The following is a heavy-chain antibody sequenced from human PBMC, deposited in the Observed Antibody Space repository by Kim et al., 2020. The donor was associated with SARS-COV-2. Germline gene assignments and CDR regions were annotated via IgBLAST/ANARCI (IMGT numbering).Heavy chain of an antibody. J-gene: IGHJ4*02. V-gene: IGHV3-23*01. CDR3: AKEPYYDFWSGYYFDY. Sequence: GGSLRLSCAASGFTFSNYAMSWVRQAPGKGLEWVSAISGSGGSTYYADSVKGRFTISRDNSKNTLYLQMNSLRAEDTAVYYCAKEPYYDFWSGYYFDYWGQGNLVTVSS. CDR2: ISGSGGST. D-gene: IGHD3-3*01. CDR1: GFTFSNYA.